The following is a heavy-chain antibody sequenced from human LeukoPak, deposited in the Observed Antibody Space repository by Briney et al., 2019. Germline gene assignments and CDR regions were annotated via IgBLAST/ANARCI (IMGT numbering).Heavy chain of an antibody. CDR2: IYYSGST. CDR3: ARSIDCGGDCYPEPIFDY. V-gene: IGHV4-39*01. Sequence: KPSETLSLTCTVSGGSISSSSYYWGWIRQPPGKGLEWIGSIYYSGSTYYNPSLKSRVTISVDTSKNQFSLKLSPVTAADTAVYYCARSIDCGGDCYPEPIFDYWGQGTLVTVSS. CDR1: GGSISSSSYY. J-gene: IGHJ4*02. D-gene: IGHD2-21*02.